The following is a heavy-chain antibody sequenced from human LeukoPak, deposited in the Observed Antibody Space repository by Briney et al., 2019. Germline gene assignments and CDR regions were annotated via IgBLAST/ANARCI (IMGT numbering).Heavy chain of an antibody. CDR2: INHSGST. CDR3: ARGVVRGAYYYYYYMDV. J-gene: IGHJ6*03. V-gene: IGHV4-34*01. CDR1: GGSFSGYY. D-gene: IGHD3-10*01. Sequence: SETLSLTCAVYGGSFSGYYWSWIRQPPGKGLEWIGEINHSGSTNYNPSLKSRVTISVDTAKNQFYLKLSSVTAADTAVYYCARGVVRGAYYYYYYMDVWGKGTTVTVSS.